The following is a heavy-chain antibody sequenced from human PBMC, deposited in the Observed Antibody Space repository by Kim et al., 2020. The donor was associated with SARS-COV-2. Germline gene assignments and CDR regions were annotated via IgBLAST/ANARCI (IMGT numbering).Heavy chain of an antibody. Sequence: SETLSLTCTVSGGSISSYYWSWIRQPPGKGLEWIGYIYYSGSTNYNPSLKSRVTISVDTSKNQFSLKLSSVTAADTAVYYCARVFRWNDVHPFVSGVGAFDIWGQGTMVTVSS. D-gene: IGHD1-1*01. V-gene: IGHV4-59*01. CDR2: IYYSGST. J-gene: IGHJ3*02. CDR1: GGSISSYY. CDR3: ARVFRWNDVHPFVSGVGAFDI.